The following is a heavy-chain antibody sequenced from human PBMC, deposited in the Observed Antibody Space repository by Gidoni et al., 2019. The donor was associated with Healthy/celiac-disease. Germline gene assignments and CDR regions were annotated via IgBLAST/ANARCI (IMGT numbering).Heavy chain of an antibody. CDR1: GFTFSSYS. J-gene: IGHJ4*02. V-gene: IGHV3-21*01. D-gene: IGHD5-12*01. CDR2: ISSSSSYI. Sequence: EVQLVESGGGLVKPGGSLRLSCAASGFTFSSYSMNWVRQAPGKGLEWVSSISSSSSYIYYADSVKGRFTISRDNAKNSLYLQMNSLRAEDTAVYYCARAQRWLQFGAFDYWGQGTLVTVSS. CDR3: ARAQRWLQFGAFDY.